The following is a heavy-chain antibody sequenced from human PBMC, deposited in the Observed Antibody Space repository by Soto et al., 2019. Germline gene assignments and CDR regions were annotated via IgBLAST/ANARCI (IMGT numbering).Heavy chain of an antibody. CDR3: ARETDSSSPPNY. Sequence: GGSLRLSCAASGFTFSDYYMSWIRQAPGKGLEWVSYISSSGSTIYYADSVKGRFTISRDSAKNSLYLQMNSLRAEDTAVYYCARETDSSSPPNYWGQGTLVTVPS. V-gene: IGHV3-11*01. J-gene: IGHJ4*02. D-gene: IGHD6-6*01. CDR1: GFTFSDYY. CDR2: ISSSGSTI.